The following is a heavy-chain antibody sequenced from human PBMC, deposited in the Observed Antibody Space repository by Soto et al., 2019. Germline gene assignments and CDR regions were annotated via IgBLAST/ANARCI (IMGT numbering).Heavy chain of an antibody. V-gene: IGHV3-30*18. D-gene: IGHD4-17*01. CDR2: ISSDGTKK. CDR3: AKEPDGDSFF. J-gene: IGHJ4*02. CDR1: SFTFTSYY. Sequence: QVQLVESGGGVVQPGRSLRLSCAASSFTFTSYYLHWVRQAPGKGLAWVAFISSDGTKKYYADSVKGRFTISRDNSKNTLYLQMNSLRPEDTAGYHCAKEPDGDSFFWGQGTLLTVSS.